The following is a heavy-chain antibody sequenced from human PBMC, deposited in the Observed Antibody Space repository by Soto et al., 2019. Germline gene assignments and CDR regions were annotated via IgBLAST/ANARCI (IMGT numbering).Heavy chain of an antibody. J-gene: IGHJ4*02. CDR3: ARGWGRIFDY. CDR2: IHHSGST. V-gene: IGHV4-34*01. Sequence: QVQLQQWGAGLLKPSETLSLTCAVYGGSFSGYYWSWIRQPPGKGLEWIGEIHHSGSTNYSPSPKSRATISADTSKNQFSLKLSSVTAADTAVYYCARGWGRIFDYWGQGTLVTVSS. D-gene: IGHD7-27*01. CDR1: GGSFSGYY.